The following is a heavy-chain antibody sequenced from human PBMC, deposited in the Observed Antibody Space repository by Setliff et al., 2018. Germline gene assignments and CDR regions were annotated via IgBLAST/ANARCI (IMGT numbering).Heavy chain of an antibody. CDR2: INPNSGGT. CDR1: GYTFTGYY. V-gene: IGHV1-2*04. D-gene: IGHD5-18*01. Sequence: ASVKVSCKASGYTFTGYYMHWVRQAPGQGLEWMGWINPNSGGTNYAQKFQGWVTMTRDTSISIAYMELSRLRSDDTAVYYCARGRLPESWEGYSYGHTLDAFDIWGQGTMVTVSS. J-gene: IGHJ3*02. CDR3: ARGRLPESWEGYSYGHTLDAFDI.